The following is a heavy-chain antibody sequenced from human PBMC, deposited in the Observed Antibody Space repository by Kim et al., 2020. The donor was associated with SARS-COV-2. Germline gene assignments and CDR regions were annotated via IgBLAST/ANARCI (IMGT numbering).Heavy chain of an antibody. CDR1: GGSFSGYY. J-gene: IGHJ2*01. D-gene: IGHD2-21*01. Sequence: SETLSLTCAVYGGSFSGYYWSWIRQPPGKGLEWIGEINHSGSTNYNPSLKSRVTISVDTSKNQFSLKLSSVTAADTAVYYCARVFGYCGGDCDLWGRGTLVTVSS. CDR3: ARVFGYCGGDCDL. CDR2: INHSGST. V-gene: IGHV4-34*01.